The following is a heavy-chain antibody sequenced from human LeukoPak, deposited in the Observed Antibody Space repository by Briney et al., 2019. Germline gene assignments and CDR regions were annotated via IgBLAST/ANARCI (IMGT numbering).Heavy chain of an antibody. CDR2: ISGICVST. J-gene: IGHJ4*02. V-gene: IGHV3-23*01. D-gene: IGHD3-9*01. CDR1: GFTFSSYA. CDR3: SKEVEYDILNAYVDKDYFDY. Sequence: PGGSLRLSCAASGFTFSSYAMSWVRHAPGEGLEGGSAISGICVSTYYADSVKGRFAISRDNSKNTLYLEMNRLIADNAAVFYCSKEVEYDILNAYVDKDYFDYWGQGILVPVSS.